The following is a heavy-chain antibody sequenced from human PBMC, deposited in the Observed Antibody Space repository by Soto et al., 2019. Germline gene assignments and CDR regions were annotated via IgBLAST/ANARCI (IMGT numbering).Heavy chain of an antibody. J-gene: IGHJ3*01. CDR2: IHSDGSST. D-gene: IGHD2-21*02. Sequence: EVRLVESEGGLVQPGGSLSLSCAASGFTFSYYWMHWVRQAPGQGLLWVSRIHSDGSSTTYADSVKGRFTISRDNAMNTVSLQMNSLRVEDTVVYFCARGDRGAFDLWGQGTMVTVSS. CDR3: ARGDRGAFDL. CDR1: GFTFSYYW. V-gene: IGHV3-74*01.